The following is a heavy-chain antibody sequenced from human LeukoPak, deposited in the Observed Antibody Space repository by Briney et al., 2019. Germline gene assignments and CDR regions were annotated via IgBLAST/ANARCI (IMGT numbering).Heavy chain of an antibody. J-gene: IGHJ6*02. Sequence: PGGSLRLSCAASGFTFSSYYIHWVRQAPGKGLGWVSGIKSDERSTSYADSVKGRFTISRDNAKNTLYLQMNSVRAEDTAVYYCARGNYYGMDVWGQGTTVTVPS. V-gene: IGHV3-74*01. CDR1: GFTFSSYY. CDR2: IKSDERST. CDR3: ARGNYYGMDV.